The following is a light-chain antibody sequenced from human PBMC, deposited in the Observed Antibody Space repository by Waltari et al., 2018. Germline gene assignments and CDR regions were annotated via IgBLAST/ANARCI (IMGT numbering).Light chain of an antibody. CDR1: RSDVGGFNY. V-gene: IGLV2-14*01. CDR3: SSYASSNFLV. CDR2: EAT. J-gene: IGLJ3*02. Sequence: QSALSQPASVSGSPGQSITISCTGARSDVGGFNYVSWYQQNPGKAPKLLIFEATKRPSGVSIRFSGSTSGNTVSLTISGLQAEDEADYYCSSYASSNFLVFGGGTKVTVL.